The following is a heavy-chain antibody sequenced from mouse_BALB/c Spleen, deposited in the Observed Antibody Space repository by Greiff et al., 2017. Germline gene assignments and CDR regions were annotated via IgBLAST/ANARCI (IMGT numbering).Heavy chain of an antibody. V-gene: IGHV5-6*01. CDR2: ISSGGSYT. J-gene: IGHJ4*01. CDR3: ASSHAMDY. Sequence: EVQLVEPGGDLVKPGGSLKLSCAASGFTFSSYGMSWVRQTPDKRLEWVATISSGGSYTYYPDSVKGRFTISRDNAKNTLYLQMSSLKSEDTAMYYCASSHAMDYWGQGTSVTVSS. CDR1: GFTFSSYG.